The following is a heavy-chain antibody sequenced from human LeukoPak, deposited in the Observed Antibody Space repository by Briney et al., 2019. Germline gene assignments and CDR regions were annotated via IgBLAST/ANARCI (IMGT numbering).Heavy chain of an antibody. CDR2: INPNSGGT. CDR1: GYTFTGYY. J-gene: IGHJ4*02. V-gene: IGHV1-2*02. Sequence: ASVKVSCKASGYTFTGYYMHWARQAPGQGLEWMGWINPNSGGTNYAQKFQGRVTMTRDTSISTAYMELSRLRSDDTAVYYCARDIVSTSCYDYWGQGTLVTVSS. CDR3: ARDIVSTSCYDY. D-gene: IGHD2-2*01.